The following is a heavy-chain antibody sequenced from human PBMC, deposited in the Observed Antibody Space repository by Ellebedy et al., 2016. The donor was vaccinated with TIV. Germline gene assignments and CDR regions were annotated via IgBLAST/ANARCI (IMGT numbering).Heavy chain of an antibody. CDR2: ISAYNGNT. CDR3: AKRVTMVREVITYYHYAMDV. Sequence: AASVKVSCKASGYTFTSYGISWVRQAPGQGLEWMGWISAYNGNTNYAQKLQGRVTMTTDTSTSTAYMELRSLRSDDTAVYYCAKRVTMVREVITYYHYAMDVWGQGTTVTVSS. CDR1: GYTFTSYG. D-gene: IGHD3-10*01. V-gene: IGHV1-18*01. J-gene: IGHJ6*02.